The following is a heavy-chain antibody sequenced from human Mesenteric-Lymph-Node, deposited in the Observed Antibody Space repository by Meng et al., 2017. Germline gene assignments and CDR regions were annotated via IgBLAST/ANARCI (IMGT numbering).Heavy chain of an antibody. D-gene: IGHD2-15*01. V-gene: IGHV3-15*01. Sequence: GGSLRLSCAASGFTFSNAWMSWVRQAPGKGLEWVGRIKSKTDGGTTDYAAPVKGRFTISRDDSKNTLYLQMNSLKTEDTAVYYCTTGYCSGGSCYGAFDIWGQGTMVTVSS. CDR3: TTGYCSGGSCYGAFDI. J-gene: IGHJ3*02. CDR1: GFTFSNAW. CDR2: IKSKTDGGTT.